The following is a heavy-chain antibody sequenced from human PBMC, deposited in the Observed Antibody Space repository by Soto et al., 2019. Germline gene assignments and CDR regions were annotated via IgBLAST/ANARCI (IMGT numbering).Heavy chain of an antibody. Sequence: SQTLSLTCVISGDSVSSNSAAWSWIRQSPSRGLEWLGRTFYRSKWYNDYAVSVKGRITINPDTSKNQFSLQLNSVTPEDTAVYYCAKEGGNHYYYAMDVWGQGTTVTVSS. CDR2: TFYRSKWYN. D-gene: IGHD1-26*01. CDR1: GDSVSSNSAA. J-gene: IGHJ6*02. V-gene: IGHV6-1*01. CDR3: AKEGGNHYYYAMDV.